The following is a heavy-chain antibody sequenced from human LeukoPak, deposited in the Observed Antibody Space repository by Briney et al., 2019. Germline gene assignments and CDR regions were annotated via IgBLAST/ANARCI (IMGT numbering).Heavy chain of an antibody. CDR2: ISGSGGST. D-gene: IGHD3-22*01. V-gene: IGHV3-23*01. J-gene: IGHJ4*02. CDR3: ARDYSQSSGYFPYYFDY. Sequence: PGGSLRLSCAASGFTFSRYAMSWVRQAPGKGLEWVSGISGSGGSTYYADSVKGRFTISRDNAKNSLYLQMNSLRAEDTAVYYCARDYSQSSGYFPYYFDYWGQGTLVTVSS. CDR1: GFTFSRYA.